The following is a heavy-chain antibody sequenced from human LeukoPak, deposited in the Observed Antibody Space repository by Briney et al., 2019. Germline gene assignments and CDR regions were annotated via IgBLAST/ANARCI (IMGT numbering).Heavy chain of an antibody. Sequence: GRSLRLSCAASGFTFSSYGMHRVRQAPGKGLEWVAVISYDGSNKYYADSVKGRFTISRDNSKNTLYLQMNSLRAEDTAVYYCAKDSRRKSVYYFDYWGQGTLVTVSS. CDR2: ISYDGSNK. V-gene: IGHV3-30*18. CDR3: AKDSRRKSVYYFDY. CDR1: GFTFSSYG. J-gene: IGHJ4*02.